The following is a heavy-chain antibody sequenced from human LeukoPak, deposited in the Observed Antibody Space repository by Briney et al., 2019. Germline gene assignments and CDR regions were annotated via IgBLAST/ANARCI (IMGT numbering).Heavy chain of an antibody. CDR3: AREIAAAGRGFDY. V-gene: IGHV1-2*06. J-gene: IGHJ4*02. D-gene: IGHD6-13*01. CDR2: INPNSGGT. Sequence: ASVKVSCKASGYTFTGYYMHWVRQAPGQGLEWMGRINPNSGGTNYAQKFQGRVTMTRDTSIRTAYMELNRLRSDDTAVYYCAREIAAAGRGFDYWGQGTLVTVSS. CDR1: GYTFTGYY.